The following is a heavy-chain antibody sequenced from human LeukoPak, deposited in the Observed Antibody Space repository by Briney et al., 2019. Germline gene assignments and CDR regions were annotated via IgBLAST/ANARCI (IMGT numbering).Heavy chain of an antibody. CDR1: GYSISSGYY. D-gene: IGHD5-24*01. Sequence: PSETLSLTCTVSGYSISSGYYWGWIRQPPGKGLEWIGSIYHSGSTYYNPSLKSRVTISVDTSKNQFSLKLSSVTAADTAVYYCARDGYIVNWGQGTLVTVSS. CDR2: IYHSGST. CDR3: ARDGYIVN. V-gene: IGHV4-38-2*02. J-gene: IGHJ4*02.